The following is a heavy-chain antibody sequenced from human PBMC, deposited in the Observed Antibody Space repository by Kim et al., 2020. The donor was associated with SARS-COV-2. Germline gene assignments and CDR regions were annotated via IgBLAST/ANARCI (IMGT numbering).Heavy chain of an antibody. CDR3: TQALYYDRLGYYG. D-gene: IGHD3-22*01. Sequence: GGSLRLSCAASGFTLRNYLMNWIRQTPGEGLVWVSRIHSNGKLTEYVDSVKGRFTISRDNAKNTLYLHMNSLRLEDSALYYCTQALYYDRLGYYG. J-gene: IGHJ6*01. CDR1: GFTLRNYL. CDR2: IHSNGKLT. V-gene: IGHV3-74*03.